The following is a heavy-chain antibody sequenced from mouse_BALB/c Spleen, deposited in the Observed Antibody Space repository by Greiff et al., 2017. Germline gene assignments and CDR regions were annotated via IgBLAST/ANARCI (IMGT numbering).Heavy chain of an antibody. D-gene: IGHD4-1*01. CDR2: ILPGSGST. V-gene: IGHV1-9*01. CDR3: ATNWDYFDY. Sequence: QVQLKQSGAELMKPGASVKISCKATGYTFSSYWIEWVKQRPGHGLEWIGEILPGSGSTNYNEKFKGKATFTADTSSNTAYMQLSSLTSEDSAVYYCATNWDYFDYWGQGTTRTVSS. J-gene: IGHJ2*01. CDR1: GYTFSSYW.